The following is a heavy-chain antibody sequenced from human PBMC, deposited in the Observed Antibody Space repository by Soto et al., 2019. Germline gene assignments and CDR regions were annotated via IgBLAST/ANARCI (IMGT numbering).Heavy chain of an antibody. CDR3: ATRDSSSYNYYYGMDV. D-gene: IGHD6-6*01. V-gene: IGHV1-2*02. Sequence: GASVQVSCKASGYTFTGYYMHWVRQAPGQGLEWMGWINPNSGGTNYAQKFQGRVTMTRDTSISTAYMELSRLRSDDTAVYYCATRDSSSYNYYYGMDVWGQGTTVTAP. CDR1: GYTFTGYY. CDR2: INPNSGGT. J-gene: IGHJ6*02.